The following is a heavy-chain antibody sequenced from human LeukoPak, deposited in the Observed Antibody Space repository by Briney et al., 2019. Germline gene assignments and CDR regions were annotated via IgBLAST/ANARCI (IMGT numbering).Heavy chain of an antibody. V-gene: IGHV3-23*01. Sequence: GGSLRLSCAASGFTFSSYAMNWIRQAPGKGLEWVSAISGSDGTTYYADSVKGRFTISRDNAKNSLYLQMNSLRAEDTALYYCGKDVLAGGLDVWGQGTTVTVSS. J-gene: IGHJ6*02. CDR2: ISGSDGTT. CDR1: GFTFSSYA. CDR3: GKDVLAGGLDV.